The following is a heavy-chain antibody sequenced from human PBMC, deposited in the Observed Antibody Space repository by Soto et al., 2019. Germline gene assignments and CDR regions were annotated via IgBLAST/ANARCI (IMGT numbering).Heavy chain of an antibody. J-gene: IGHJ6*03. D-gene: IGHD6-6*01. CDR2: ISSSGSTI. V-gene: IGHV3-11*01. Sequence: PGGSLRLSCAASGFTFSNYYMSWIRQAPGKGLEWVSYISSSGSTIYYADSVKGRFTISRDNAKNSLYLQMNSLRAEDTAVYYCARDSSSRIYYYYMDVWGKGTTVTVSS. CDR3: ARDSSSRIYYYYMDV. CDR1: GFTFSNYY.